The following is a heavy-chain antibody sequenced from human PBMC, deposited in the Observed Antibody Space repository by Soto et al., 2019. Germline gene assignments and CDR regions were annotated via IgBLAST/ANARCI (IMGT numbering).Heavy chain of an antibody. CDR2: IYYSGST. Sequence: SETLSLTCTVSGGSISSYYWSWIRQPPGKGLEWIGYIYYSGSTNYNPSLKSRVTISVDTSKNQFSLKLSSVTAADTAVYYCARLGGGLSLDYWGQGTLVTVSS. D-gene: IGHD3-16*01. CDR1: GGSISSYY. J-gene: IGHJ4*02. CDR3: ARLGGGLSLDY. V-gene: IGHV4-59*08.